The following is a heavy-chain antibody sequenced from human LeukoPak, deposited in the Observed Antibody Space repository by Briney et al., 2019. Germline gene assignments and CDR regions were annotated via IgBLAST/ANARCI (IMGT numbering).Heavy chain of an antibody. Sequence: GGSLRLSCAASGFTFSSYSMNWVRQAPGKGLEWVSSISSSSSYIYYADSVKGRFTISRDNAKNSLYLQMNSLRAEGTAVYYCARAIYGDYYYYGMDVWGQGTTVTVSS. CDR3: ARAIYGDYYYYGMDV. CDR2: ISSSSSYI. V-gene: IGHV3-21*01. CDR1: GFTFSSYS. J-gene: IGHJ6*02. D-gene: IGHD4-17*01.